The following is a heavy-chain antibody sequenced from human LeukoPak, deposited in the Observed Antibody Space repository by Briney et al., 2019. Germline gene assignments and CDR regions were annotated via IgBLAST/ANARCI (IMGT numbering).Heavy chain of an antibody. CDR3: ARDRAGGYCSGGSCYGMDV. V-gene: IGHV3-33*01. J-gene: IGHJ6*02. CDR2: IWYDGSDK. D-gene: IGHD2-15*01. Sequence: PGGSLRLSCAASGFTFSSYGMHWVRQAPGKGLEWVAVIWYDGSDKYYADSVKGRFTISRDNSKNTLYLQMNSLRAEDTAVYYCARDRAGGYCSGGSCYGMDVWGQGTTVTVSS. CDR1: GFTFSSYG.